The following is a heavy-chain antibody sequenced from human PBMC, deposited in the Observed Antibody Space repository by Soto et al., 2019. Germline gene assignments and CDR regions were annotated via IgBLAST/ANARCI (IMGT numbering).Heavy chain of an antibody. J-gene: IGHJ4*02. CDR1: GYTFTTYA. Sequence: QVHLVQSGAEEKKPGASVRVSCKASGYTFTTYAMHWVRQAPGQRLEWMGWINAGNGATKYSQDFQDRGTSARDTSANTAFMELSSRTAEDTAVYYCARGSAAAGPYYFDYWAQGTLVTVSS. CDR3: ARGSAAAGPYYFDY. V-gene: IGHV1-3*05. D-gene: IGHD6-13*01. CDR2: INAGNGAT.